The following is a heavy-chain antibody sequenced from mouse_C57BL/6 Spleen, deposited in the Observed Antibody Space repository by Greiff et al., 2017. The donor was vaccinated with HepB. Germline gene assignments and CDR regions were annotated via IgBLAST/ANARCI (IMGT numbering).Heavy chain of an antibody. CDR3: HIYYDYFAWFAY. CDR1: GFTFSDAW. Sequence: EVQLVESGGGLVQPGGSMKLSCAASGFTFSDAWMDWVRQSPEKGLEWVAEIRNKANNHATYYAESVKGRFTISRDDSKSSVYLQMNSLRAEDTGIYYCHIYYDYFAWFAYWGQGTLVTVSA. D-gene: IGHD2-4*01. V-gene: IGHV6-6*01. CDR2: IRNKANNHAT. J-gene: IGHJ3*01.